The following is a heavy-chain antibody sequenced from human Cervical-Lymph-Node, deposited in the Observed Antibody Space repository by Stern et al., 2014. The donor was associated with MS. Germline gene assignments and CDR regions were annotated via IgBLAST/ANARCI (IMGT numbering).Heavy chain of an antibody. D-gene: IGHD6-6*01. V-gene: IGHV1-18*01. J-gene: IGHJ6*02. CDR2: ISAYNGNT. Sequence: QVQLVQSGAEVKKPGASVKVSCKASGYTFTSYGVSWVRRAPGQGLEWMGWISAYNGNTNYAQELQGRVTMTTDTSTSTAYMELRSLRSDDTAVYYCARDRGAARPYYYYGMDVWGQGTTVTVSS. CDR1: GYTFTSYG. CDR3: ARDRGAARPYYYYGMDV.